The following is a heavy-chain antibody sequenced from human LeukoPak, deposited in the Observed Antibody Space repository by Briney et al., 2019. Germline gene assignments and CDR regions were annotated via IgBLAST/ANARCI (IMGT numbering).Heavy chain of an antibody. V-gene: IGHV4-39*01. J-gene: IGHJ4*02. CDR3: ARQRITSEVRGVINY. CDR1: GGSISSSSYS. Sequence: SETLSLTCTVSGGSISSSSYSWGWVRQPPGKGLEWIGSIFYSGSTYYNPSLKSRVTISVDTSKNQLSLKLSSVTAADTAVYYCARQRITSEVRGVINYWGQGALVTVSS. CDR2: IFYSGST. D-gene: IGHD3-10*01.